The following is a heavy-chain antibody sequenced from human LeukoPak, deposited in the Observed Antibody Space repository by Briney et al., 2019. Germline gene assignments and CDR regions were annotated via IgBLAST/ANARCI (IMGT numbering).Heavy chain of an antibody. CDR1: GGSFSGYY. J-gene: IGHJ5*02. D-gene: IGHD2-15*01. CDR3: ARDGGMLGFDP. Sequence: SETLSLTCAVYGGSFSGYYWSWIRQPPGKGLEWIGEINHSGSTNYNPSLKSRVTISVDTSKNQFSLKLSSVTVADTAVYYCARDGGMLGFDPWGQGTLVTVSS. V-gene: IGHV4-34*01. CDR2: INHSGST.